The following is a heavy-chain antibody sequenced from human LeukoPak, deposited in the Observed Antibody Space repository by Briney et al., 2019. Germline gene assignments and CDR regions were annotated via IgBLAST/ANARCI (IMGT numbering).Heavy chain of an antibody. V-gene: IGHV3-48*03. Sequence: HPGGSLRLSCAASGFTFSSYEMHWVRQAPGKGLEWVSYISSSGSTIYYADSVKGRFTISRDNAKNSLYLQMNSLRAEDTAVYYCARVLHKRNYDSTTYYGYWGQGTLVTVSS. CDR2: ISSSGSTI. D-gene: IGHD3-22*01. CDR1: GFTFSSYE. CDR3: ARVLHKRNYDSTTYYGY. J-gene: IGHJ4*02.